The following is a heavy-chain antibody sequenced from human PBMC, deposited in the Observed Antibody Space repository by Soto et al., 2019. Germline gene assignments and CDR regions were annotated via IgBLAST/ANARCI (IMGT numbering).Heavy chain of an antibody. CDR1: VGSISSGGYY. D-gene: IGHD3-22*01. V-gene: IGHV4-31*03. CDR2: IYYGGST. CDR3: ARGGYYYENSGQNAYDY. Sequence: PSEILSLTCTFSVGSISSGGYYWSWIRQHPGKGLEWIGYIYYGGSTYYNPSLKSRATISGDTSKNQFSLKLSSVTAADTAVYYCARGGYYYENSGQNAYDYWGQGILVTVSS. J-gene: IGHJ4*01.